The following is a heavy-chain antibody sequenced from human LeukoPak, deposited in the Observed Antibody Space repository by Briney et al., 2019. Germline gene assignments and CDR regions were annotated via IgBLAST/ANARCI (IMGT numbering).Heavy chain of an antibody. CDR1: GGSISSSAYY. Sequence: SETLSLTCTVSGGSISSSAYYWGWIRQPPGKGLEWIGSIFYPGSTYYKPSLKSRVTIPVDTSKNQFSLELSSVTAADTAVYYCARNIDDWGQGTLVTVSS. V-gene: IGHV4-39*01. D-gene: IGHD1/OR15-1a*01. CDR2: IFYPGST. CDR3: ARNIDD. J-gene: IGHJ4*02.